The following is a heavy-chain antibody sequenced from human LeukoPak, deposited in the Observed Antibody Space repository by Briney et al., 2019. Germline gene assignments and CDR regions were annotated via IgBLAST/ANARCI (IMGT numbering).Heavy chain of an antibody. CDR3: ARDSRYSYGSGGMDV. CDR2: VYYTGST. D-gene: IGHD3-10*01. Sequence: SDTLSLTCTVSGGSIGSFYWTWIRQTPRKGLEWIGSVYYTGSTNYNPSLKSRVTISIDTSRSQFSLKLTSVTVADTAVYYCARDSRYSYGSGGMDVWGQGTTVTVSS. CDR1: GGSIGSFY. J-gene: IGHJ6*02. V-gene: IGHV4-59*01.